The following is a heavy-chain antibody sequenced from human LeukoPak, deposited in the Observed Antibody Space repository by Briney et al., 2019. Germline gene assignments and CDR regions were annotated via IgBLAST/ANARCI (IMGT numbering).Heavy chain of an antibody. CDR2: IYSGGST. CDR1: GFTVSSNY. J-gene: IGHJ3*02. Sequence: PGGSLRLSCAASGFTVSSNYMSWVRQAPGKGLEWVSVIYSGGSTYYADSVKGRFTISRDNSKNTLYLQMNSPRAEDTAVYYCARLGIVGAHDAFDIWGQGTMVTVSS. V-gene: IGHV3-53*01. CDR3: ARLGIVGAHDAFDI. D-gene: IGHD1-26*01.